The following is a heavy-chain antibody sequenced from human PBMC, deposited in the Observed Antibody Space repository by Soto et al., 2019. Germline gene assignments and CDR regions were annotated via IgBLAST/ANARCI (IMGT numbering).Heavy chain of an antibody. V-gene: IGHV3-23*01. D-gene: IGHD4-17*01. Sequence: GGSLRLSCAASGFTFSTYAMNWVRQAPGKGLEWISAISASGEYTAYADSVKGRFTISRDNSVSALYLQMNSLRIDDTAVYYCAHPRGYGVFDAYDIWGQGTMVTVSS. CDR1: GFTFSTYA. J-gene: IGHJ3*02. CDR2: ISASGEYT. CDR3: AHPRGYGVFDAYDI.